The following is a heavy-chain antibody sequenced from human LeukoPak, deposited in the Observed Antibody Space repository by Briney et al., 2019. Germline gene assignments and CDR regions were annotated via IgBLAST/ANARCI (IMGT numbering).Heavy chain of an antibody. Sequence: PGGSLRLFCAASGFTFSSYSMNWVRQAPGKGLEWVSLISRDGTYTYYADSVKGRFTISRDNRKNSVFLQMSSLRTEDTALYYCTKDRYCTTTNCPLDYWGQGTLVTVSS. CDR1: GFTFSSYS. J-gene: IGHJ4*02. CDR3: TKDRYCTTTNCPLDY. D-gene: IGHD2-2*01. CDR2: ISRDGTYT. V-gene: IGHV3-43*01.